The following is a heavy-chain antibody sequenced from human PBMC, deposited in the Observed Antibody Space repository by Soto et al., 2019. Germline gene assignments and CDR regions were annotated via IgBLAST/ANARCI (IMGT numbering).Heavy chain of an antibody. CDR2: ISAYNGNT. Sequence: ASVKVSCKASGYTFTSYGISWVRQAPGQGLEWMGWISAYNGNTNYAQKLQGRGTMTTDTSTSTDNKEMRSLRSDDTAVYYCAREADSSGYYHYEYYYYYYGMDVWGQGTTVTVSS. J-gene: IGHJ6*02. CDR3: AREADSSGYYHYEYYYYYYGMDV. D-gene: IGHD3-22*01. V-gene: IGHV1-18*01. CDR1: GYTFTSYG.